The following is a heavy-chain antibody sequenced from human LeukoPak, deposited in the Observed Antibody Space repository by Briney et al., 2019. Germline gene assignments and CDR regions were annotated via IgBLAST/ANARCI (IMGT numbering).Heavy chain of an antibody. CDR3: ATDSAVYFDY. V-gene: IGHV3-30*02. CDR1: GFTFSNYG. CDR2: IRYDGSNK. Sequence: PGGSLRLSCAASGFTFSNYGMHWVRQAPGKGLEWVAFIRYDGSNKYYADSVKGRFTISRDNSKNTLYLQMNSLRAEDTAVYYCATDSAVYFDYWGQGTLVTVSS. J-gene: IGHJ4*02.